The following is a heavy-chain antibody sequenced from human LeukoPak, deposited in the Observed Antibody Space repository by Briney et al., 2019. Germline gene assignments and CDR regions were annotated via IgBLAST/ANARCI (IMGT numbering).Heavy chain of an antibody. CDR3: AKEGGIYGDPGIVYFDY. V-gene: IGHV3-23*01. CDR1: GFTFSYFS. Sequence: GGSLRLSCAASGFTFSYFSMNWVRQAPGKGLEWVSAISGSGGSTYYADSVKGRFTISRDNSKNTLYLQMNSLRAEDTAVYYCAKEGGIYGDPGIVYFDYWGQGTLVTVSS. J-gene: IGHJ4*02. D-gene: IGHD1-26*01. CDR2: ISGSGGST.